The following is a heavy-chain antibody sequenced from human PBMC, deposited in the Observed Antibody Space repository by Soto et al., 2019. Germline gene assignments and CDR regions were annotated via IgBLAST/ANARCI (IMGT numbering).Heavy chain of an antibody. J-gene: IGHJ6*02. D-gene: IGHD2-15*01. V-gene: IGHV3-48*02. CDR2: ISSGRRTI. CDR1: QFTFSTFD. Sequence: EVQLVESGGGLVQPAGSLRLSCGASQFTFSTFDMNWVRQAPGKGLEWISYISSGRRTISYADSVKDRFTISRDNAKNSLYLQMNSLRDEDTAVYYCARLRYYGMDVWGQGTTVTVSS. CDR3: ARLRYYGMDV.